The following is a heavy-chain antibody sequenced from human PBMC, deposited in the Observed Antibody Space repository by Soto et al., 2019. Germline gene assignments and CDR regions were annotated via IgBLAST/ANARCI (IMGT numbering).Heavy chain of an antibody. J-gene: IGHJ4*02. CDR1: GLTFSDYY. CDR3: ARGRSSSVYFDY. V-gene: IGHV3-11*01. Sequence: QVQLVESGGGLVKPGGSLRLSCAASGLTFSDYYMSWIRQAPGKGLEWVSYIILSASTIYYADSVKGRFTISRDNAKNSLYLQMNSLRAEDTAVYYCARGRSSSVYFDYWGQGTLVTVSS. D-gene: IGHD6-6*01. CDR2: IILSASTI.